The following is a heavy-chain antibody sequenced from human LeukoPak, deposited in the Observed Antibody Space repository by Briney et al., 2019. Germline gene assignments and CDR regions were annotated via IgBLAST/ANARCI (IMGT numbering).Heavy chain of an antibody. CDR3: ARPKARESYYYYGMDV. J-gene: IGHJ6*02. CDR1: GGTFSSYA. D-gene: IGHD1-26*01. V-gene: IGHV1-69*04. Sequence: SVKVSCKASGGTFSSYAISWVRQAPGQGLEWMGRIIPILGIANYAQKFQGRVTITADKSTSTAYMELSSLRSEDTAVYYCARPKARESYYYYGMDVWGQGTTATVSS. CDR2: IIPILGIA.